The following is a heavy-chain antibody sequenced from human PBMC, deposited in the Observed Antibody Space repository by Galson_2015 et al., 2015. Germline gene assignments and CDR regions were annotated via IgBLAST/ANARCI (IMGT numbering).Heavy chain of an antibody. D-gene: IGHD2-2*01. CDR2: INAGNGNT. CDR3: ARDPPNLQVVGTGWFGP. V-gene: IGHV1-3*01. Sequence: SVKVSCKASGYTFTNYAVHWVRQAPGQRLEWMGWINAGNGNTKYSQKFQDRVTITRDTSATTAYMELSSLRSEDTAIYYCARDPPNLQVVGTGWFGPWGQGTLVTVSS. CDR1: GYTFTNYA. J-gene: IGHJ5*02.